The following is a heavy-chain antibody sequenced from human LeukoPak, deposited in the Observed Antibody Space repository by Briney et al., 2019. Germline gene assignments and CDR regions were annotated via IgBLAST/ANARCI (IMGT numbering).Heavy chain of an antibody. Sequence: QPGGSLRLSCAASGLTFSTYWMHWVRQGPGKGLVWVSRINPDGTNTRYAVFVKGRFTISRDNAKDSLFLQMNSLRAEDTAVYYCVRQYCSGGTCYPYFHYWGQGTLVTVSS. CDR1: GLTFSTYW. CDR3: VRQYCSGGTCYPYFHY. D-gene: IGHD2-15*01. J-gene: IGHJ4*02. V-gene: IGHV3-74*01. CDR2: INPDGTNT.